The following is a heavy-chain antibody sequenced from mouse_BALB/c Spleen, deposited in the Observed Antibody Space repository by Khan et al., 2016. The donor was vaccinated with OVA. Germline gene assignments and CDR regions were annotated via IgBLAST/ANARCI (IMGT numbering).Heavy chain of an antibody. D-gene: IGHD2-14*01. CDR2: NYPGEGNT. CDR1: GYALKNYW. CDR3: ARSAYVFCAS. V-gene: IGHV1-80*01. Sequence: QVQLKESGAERVRPGSSMKISCKASGYALKNYWMNWVRQGPGKGLEGIGENYPGEGNTNYKRKFKDKATLTAKKSSSTAYHQYSSLKSGDPADYFTARSAYVFCASGVQGPLVT. J-gene: IGHJ3*01.